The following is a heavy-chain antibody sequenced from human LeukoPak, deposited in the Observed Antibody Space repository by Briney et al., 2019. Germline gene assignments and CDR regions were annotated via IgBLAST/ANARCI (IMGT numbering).Heavy chain of an antibody. CDR1: GFTFSSYE. D-gene: IGHD5-18*01. J-gene: IGHJ4*02. CDR3: AREGGYSYGPGHFDY. CDR2: ISSSGSTI. Sequence: GGSLRLSCAASGFTFSSYEMNWVRQAPGKGLEWVSYISSSGSTIYYADSVKGRFTISRDNAKNSLYLQMNSLRAEDTAVYYCAREGGYSYGPGHFDYWGQGTLVTVSS. V-gene: IGHV3-48*03.